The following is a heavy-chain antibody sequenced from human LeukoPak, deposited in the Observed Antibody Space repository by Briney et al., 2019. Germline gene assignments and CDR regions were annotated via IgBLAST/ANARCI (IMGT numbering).Heavy chain of an antibody. V-gene: IGHV4-61*02. CDR3: ARDPLFDY. Sequence: PSETLSLTCTVSGSSISSGSYYWSWIRQPAGKGLEWIGRIYTSGSTNYNPSLKSRVTISVDTSKNQFSLKLSSVTAADTAVYYCARDPLFDYWGQGTLVTVSS. J-gene: IGHJ4*02. CDR1: GSSISSGSYY. CDR2: IYTSGST.